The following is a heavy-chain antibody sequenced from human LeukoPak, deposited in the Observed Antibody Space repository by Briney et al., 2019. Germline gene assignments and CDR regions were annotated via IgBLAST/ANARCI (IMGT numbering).Heavy chain of an antibody. J-gene: IGHJ3*02. V-gene: IGHV5-51*01. Sequence: PGEPLNISCKASGYSFNTYWIAWARQMPGKGLEWMGIIYPGDSDTRYSPPFQGQVSISADKSINTAYLQWSSLKASDTAIYYCARRQYCSGGDCYSGAFDIWGQGTMVTVSS. CDR1: GYSFNTYW. CDR2: IYPGDSDT. CDR3: ARRQYCSGGDCYSGAFDI. D-gene: IGHD2-15*01.